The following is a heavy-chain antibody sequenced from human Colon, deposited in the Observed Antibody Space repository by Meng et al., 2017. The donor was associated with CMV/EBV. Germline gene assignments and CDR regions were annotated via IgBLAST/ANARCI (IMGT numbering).Heavy chain of an antibody. CDR2: IDWNGATA. CDR3: AKDFMSACDS. CDR1: GLTFSSHW. Sequence: GGSLRLSCVASGLTFSSHWMHWVRHTPGKELVWVAGIDWNGATAHYAESVRGRFTVSRDNAKNSLYLQMNSLRPEDTALYYCAKDFMSACDSWGRGTLVTVSS. J-gene: IGHJ5*02. V-gene: IGHV3-20*04. D-gene: IGHD2-21*01.